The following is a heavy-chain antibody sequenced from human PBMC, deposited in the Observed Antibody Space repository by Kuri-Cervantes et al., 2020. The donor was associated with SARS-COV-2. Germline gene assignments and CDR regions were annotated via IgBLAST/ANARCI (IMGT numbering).Heavy chain of an antibody. CDR3: ASEDSGSYFRGRGMFDP. Sequence: GESLKISCAASGFTFSSYGMHWVRQAPGKGLEWVSSISSSSSYIYYADSVKGRFTISRDNAKNSLYLQMNSLRAEDTAVYYCASEDSGSYFRGRGMFDPWGQGTLVTVSS. D-gene: IGHD1-26*01. J-gene: IGHJ5*02. CDR1: GFTFSSYG. V-gene: IGHV3-21*01. CDR2: ISSSSSYI.